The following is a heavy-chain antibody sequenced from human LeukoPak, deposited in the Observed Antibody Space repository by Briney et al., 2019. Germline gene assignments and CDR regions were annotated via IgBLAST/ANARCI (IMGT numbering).Heavy chain of an antibody. CDR3: ARGLIIAAAGTAIDY. D-gene: IGHD6-13*01. V-gene: IGHV6-1*01. CDR1: GDSVSSNSAA. J-gene: IGHJ4*02. CDR2: TYYRSKWYN. Sequence: SQTLSLTCVISGDSVSSNSAAWNWIRQSPSRGLEWLGRTYYRSKWYNDYTISVESRITINPDTSKNQFSLQLNSVTPEDTAVYYCARGLIIAAAGTAIDYWGQGTLVTVSS.